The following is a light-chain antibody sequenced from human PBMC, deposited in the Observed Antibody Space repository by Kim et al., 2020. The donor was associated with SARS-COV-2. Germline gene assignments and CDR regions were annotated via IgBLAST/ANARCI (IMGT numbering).Light chain of an antibody. CDR2: RNN. CDR1: SYNIGSNY. Sequence: PGQRVTLSCSGSSYNIGSNYVYWYQQLPGTAPKLLIYRNNQRPSGVPDRFSGSKSGTSASLAISGLRSEDEADYYCAAWDDSLRVVFGGGTQLTVL. CDR3: AAWDDSLRVV. J-gene: IGLJ2*01. V-gene: IGLV1-47*01.